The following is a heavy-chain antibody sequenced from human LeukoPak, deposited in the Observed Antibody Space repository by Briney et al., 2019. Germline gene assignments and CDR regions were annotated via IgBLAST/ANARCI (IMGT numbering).Heavy chain of an antibody. J-gene: IGHJ6*02. CDR3: AREPGYSGFVDYFYAMDV. D-gene: IGHD4-23*01. V-gene: IGHV1-69*04. Sequence: SVKVSFKASGGSFSTYTFTWVRQAPGQGLEWLGRIIPILSVTNYAPKFQGRVTVTADKSTNTVYLELSSLRFEDTAVYYCAREPGYSGFVDYFYAMDVWGQGTTVTVSS. CDR1: GGSFSTYT. CDR2: IIPILSVT.